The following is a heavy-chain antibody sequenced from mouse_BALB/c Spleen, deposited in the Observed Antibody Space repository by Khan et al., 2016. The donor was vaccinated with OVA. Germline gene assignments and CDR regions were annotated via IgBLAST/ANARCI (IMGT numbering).Heavy chain of an antibody. CDR3: ARGGFAY. J-gene: IGHJ3*01. Sequence: EVELVESGGGLVQPEGSRKLSCAASGFTFIDYGMAWVRQTPGKGPEWIAFISSVAYSIYYADTVTGRFTISRENAKNTLYLEMSSLRSDDTAMSYCARGGFAYWGQGTLVTVSA. V-gene: IGHV5-15*02. CDR1: GFTFIDYG. CDR2: ISSVAYSI.